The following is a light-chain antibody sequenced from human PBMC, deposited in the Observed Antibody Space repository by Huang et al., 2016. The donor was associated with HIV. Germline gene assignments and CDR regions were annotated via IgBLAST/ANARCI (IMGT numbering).Light chain of an antibody. V-gene: IGKV3-15*01. CDR3: QQYNDFRST. CDR2: AAS. Sequence: ETVMTQSPVTLSVSPGDRASLSCRSSQIVSSHFAWYQQKPGQAPRLLIYAASTRATGGPARFSGSGAGTEFTLTISTLQSEDSAVYYCQQYNDFRSTFGPGTRVEIK. J-gene: IGKJ3*01. CDR1: QIVSSH.